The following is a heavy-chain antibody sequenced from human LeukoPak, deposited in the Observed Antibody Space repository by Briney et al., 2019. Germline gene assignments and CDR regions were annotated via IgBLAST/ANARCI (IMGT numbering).Heavy chain of an antibody. CDR3: ARGGSGYSYGKIDS. D-gene: IGHD5-18*01. V-gene: IGHV3-7*01. Sequence: GGSLRLSCAASGFTFSNYWMNWVRQAPGKGLEWVANIKQDGSETYYVDSVKGRFTISRDNAKNSLYLRMNSLRDEDTAVYCCARGGSGYSYGKIDSWGQGILVTVSS. CDR1: GFTFSNYW. J-gene: IGHJ4*02. CDR2: IKQDGSET.